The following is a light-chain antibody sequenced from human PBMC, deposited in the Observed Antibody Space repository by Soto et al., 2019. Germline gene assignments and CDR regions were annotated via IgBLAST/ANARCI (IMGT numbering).Light chain of an antibody. V-gene: IGLV2-23*01. Sequence: QSVLTQPASVSGSPGQSITISCTGTNSDVESYNLVSWFRQHPGEAPKLIVYEGTKRPSGVSNRFSGSKSGNPASLTISGLQAEDDADYYCSSYAGNDNWVFGGGTTLTVL. CDR2: EGT. J-gene: IGLJ3*02. CDR1: NSDVESYNL. CDR3: SSYAGNDNWV.